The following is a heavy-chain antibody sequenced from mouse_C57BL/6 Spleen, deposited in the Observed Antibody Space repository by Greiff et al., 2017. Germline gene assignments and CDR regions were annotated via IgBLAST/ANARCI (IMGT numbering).Heavy chain of an antibody. CDR3: TRDSYYGSRWGAMDY. J-gene: IGHJ4*01. D-gene: IGHD1-1*01. CDR1: GYTFTDYE. V-gene: IGHV1-15*01. CDR2: IDPETGGT. Sequence: VQLQQSGAELVRPGASVTLSCKASGYTFTDYEMHWVKQTPVHGLEWIGAIDPETGGTAYNQKFKGKAILTADKSSSTAYMELRSLTSEDSAVYYCTRDSYYGSRWGAMDYWGQGTSVTVSS.